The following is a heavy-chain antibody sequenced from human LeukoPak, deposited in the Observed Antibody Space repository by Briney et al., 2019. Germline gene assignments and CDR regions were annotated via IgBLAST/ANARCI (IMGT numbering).Heavy chain of an antibody. CDR3: ARGSSEAGAFDI. CDR2: IYYSGST. V-gene: IGHV4-59*01. CDR1: GLSISSYY. J-gene: IGHJ3*02. D-gene: IGHD3-22*01. Sequence: SETLSLTCTLTGLSISSYYWSWIRQPPGKGLEWIGYIYYSGSTNYNPSLKSRVTISVDTSKNQFSLKLSSVTAADTAVYYCARGSSEAGAFDIWGQGTMVTVSS.